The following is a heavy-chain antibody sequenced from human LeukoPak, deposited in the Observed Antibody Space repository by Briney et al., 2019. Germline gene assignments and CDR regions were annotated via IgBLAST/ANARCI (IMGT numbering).Heavy chain of an antibody. CDR3: AKSRGQAGDDAFDI. CDR1: GFTFSSYS. CDR2: ISSSSSYI. Sequence: GGSLRLSCAASGFTFSSYSMNWVRQAPGKGLGWVSSISSSSSYIYYADSVKGRFTISRDNAKNSLYLQMNSLRAEDTAVYYCAKSRGQAGDDAFDIWGQGTMVTVSS. D-gene: IGHD2-21*01. V-gene: IGHV3-21*01. J-gene: IGHJ3*02.